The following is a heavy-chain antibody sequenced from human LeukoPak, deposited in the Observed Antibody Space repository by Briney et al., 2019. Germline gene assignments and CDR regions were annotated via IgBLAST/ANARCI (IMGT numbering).Heavy chain of an antibody. Sequence: ASVKVSCTASGYTFTSYYMHWVRQAPGQGLEWMGIINPSGGSTSYAQKFQGRVTMTRDTSTSTVYMELSSLRSEDTAVYYCARDPAMDTAMDPFDYWGQGTLVTVSS. CDR3: ARDPAMDTAMDPFDY. CDR2: INPSGGST. D-gene: IGHD5-18*01. V-gene: IGHV1-46*01. CDR1: GYTFTSYY. J-gene: IGHJ4*02.